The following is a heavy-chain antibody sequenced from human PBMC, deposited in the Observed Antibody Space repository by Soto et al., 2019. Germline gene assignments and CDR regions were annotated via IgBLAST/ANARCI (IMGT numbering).Heavy chain of an antibody. CDR2: IIPILGIA. CDR3: ARDVQLTYNWFDP. V-gene: IGHV1-69*08. Sequence: QVQLVQSGAEVKKPGSSVKVSCKASGGTFSSYTISWVRQAPGQGLEWVGRIIPILGIANYAQKFQGRTTINAEKSTNTAYNELSSLRSEDTAVYYCARDVQLTYNWFDPWGQGTLVTVSS. CDR1: GGTFSSYT. D-gene: IGHD4-4*01. J-gene: IGHJ5*02.